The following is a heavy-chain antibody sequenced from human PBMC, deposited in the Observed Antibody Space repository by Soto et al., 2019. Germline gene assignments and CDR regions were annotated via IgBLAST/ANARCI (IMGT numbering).Heavy chain of an antibody. J-gene: IGHJ4*02. CDR2: INSDGSST. CDR3: AREGLVGATTVFDY. V-gene: IGHV3-74*01. Sequence: PGGSLRLSCAASGFTFSSYWMHWVRQAPGKGLVWVSRINSDGSSTSYADSVKGRFTISRDNAKNTLYLQMNSLRAEDTAVYYCAREGLVGATTVFDYWGQGTLVTVSS. CDR1: GFTFSSYW. D-gene: IGHD1-26*01.